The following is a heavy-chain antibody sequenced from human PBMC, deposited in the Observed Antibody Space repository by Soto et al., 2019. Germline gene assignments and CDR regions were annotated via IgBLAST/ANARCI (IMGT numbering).Heavy chain of an antibody. J-gene: IGHJ3*02. Sequence: GGSLRLSCAASGFTFSSYSMNWVRQAPGKGLEWVSSISSSSSYIYYADSVKGRFTISRDNAKNSLYLQMNSLRAEDTAVYYCARDWVATPSAFDIWGQGTMVTVS. CDR3: ARDWVATPSAFDI. CDR1: GFTFSSYS. V-gene: IGHV3-21*01. CDR2: ISSSSSYI. D-gene: IGHD2-15*01.